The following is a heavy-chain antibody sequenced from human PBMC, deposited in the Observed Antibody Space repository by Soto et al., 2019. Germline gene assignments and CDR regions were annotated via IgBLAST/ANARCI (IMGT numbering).Heavy chain of an antibody. D-gene: IGHD3-10*01. V-gene: IGHV4-34*01. J-gene: IGHJ6*02. CDR3: ARGGGIITMVRGATSPYYYYGMDV. CDR2: INHSGST. CDR1: GGSVSGYY. Sequence: TLSLTCAVYGGSVSGYYWSWIRQPPGKGLEWIGEINHSGSTNYNPSLKSRVTISVDTSKNQFSLKLSSVTAADTAVYYCARGGGIITMVRGATSPYYYYGMDVWGQGTTITVSS.